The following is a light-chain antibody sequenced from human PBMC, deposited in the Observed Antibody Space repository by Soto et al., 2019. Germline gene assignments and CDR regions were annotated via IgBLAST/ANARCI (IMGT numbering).Light chain of an antibody. Sequence: EVVMTQSPLSLPVTLLHPASIPCMSNQSLVHSDGIAYFSWFQQRPGRSPRRLIYKVSNRDSGVPARFSGSGSGTDFALKISRVEAEDVGVYYCMQGTHWPITFGQVTRLAIK. V-gene: IGKV2-30*02. CDR2: KVS. CDR1: QSLVHSDGIAY. CDR3: MQGTHWPIT. J-gene: IGKJ5*01.